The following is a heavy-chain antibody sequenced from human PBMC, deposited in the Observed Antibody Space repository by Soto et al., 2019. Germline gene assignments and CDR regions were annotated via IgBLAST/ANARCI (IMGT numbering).Heavy chain of an antibody. D-gene: IGHD4-17*01. CDR2: ISAYNGNT. CDR3: ARMGENFYGRWFDP. V-gene: IGHV1-18*01. Sequence: ASVKVSCKDSGFTLTSNGSKWVRQAPGQGLEWMGWISAYNGNTNYAQKLQGRVTLTTDTSTSTAYMELRSLRSDDTAVYYCARMGENFYGRWFDPWGQGTLVTVSS. J-gene: IGHJ5*02. CDR1: GFTLTSNG.